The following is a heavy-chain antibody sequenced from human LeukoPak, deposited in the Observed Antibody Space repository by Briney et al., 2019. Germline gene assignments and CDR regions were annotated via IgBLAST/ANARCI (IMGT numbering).Heavy chain of an antibody. D-gene: IGHD2-2*02. Sequence: ASVKVSCKASGYSFTAYSMNWLRQAPGQGLEWMGWITTNTGNPTYAQGFTGRFVFSLDTSVSTAYLQITGLEAEDTAVYYCARGSLYSFDSWGQGTLVTVSS. V-gene: IGHV7-4-1*02. J-gene: IGHJ4*02. CDR1: GYSFTAYS. CDR2: ITTNTGNP. CDR3: ARGSLYSFDS.